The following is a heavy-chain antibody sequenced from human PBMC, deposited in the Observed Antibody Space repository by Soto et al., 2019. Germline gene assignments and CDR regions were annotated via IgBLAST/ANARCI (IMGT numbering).Heavy chain of an antibody. CDR1: GYAFTTHG. Sequence: QVQLVQSGAEVKKPGASVKVSCKAPGYAFTTHGITWVRQAPGQGLEWMGWIITSNGNTNYARNLQGRVTLTRDTSTGTAYMELRSLRYDDAAVYYCARGASCTSTSCYDNFHYGMDVWGQGTTVTVSS. CDR3: ARGASCTSTSCYDNFHYGMDV. CDR2: IITSNGNT. J-gene: IGHJ6*02. V-gene: IGHV1-18*04. D-gene: IGHD2-2*01.